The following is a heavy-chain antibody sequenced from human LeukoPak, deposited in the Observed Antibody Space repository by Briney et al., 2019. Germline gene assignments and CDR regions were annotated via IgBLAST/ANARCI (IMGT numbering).Heavy chain of an antibody. J-gene: IGHJ4*02. CDR1: GGSFSGYY. Sequence: SETLSLTCAVYGGSFSGYYWSWIRQPPGKGLEWIGEINHSGSTNYNPSLKSRVTISVDTSKNQFSLKLSSVTAADTAVYYCARGENSGGTDYGGQGTLVTVSS. CDR2: INHSGST. V-gene: IGHV4-34*01. CDR3: ARGENSGGTDY. D-gene: IGHD2-15*01.